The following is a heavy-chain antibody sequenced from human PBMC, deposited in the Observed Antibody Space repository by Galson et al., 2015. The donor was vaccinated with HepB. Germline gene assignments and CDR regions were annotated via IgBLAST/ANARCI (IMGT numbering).Heavy chain of an antibody. D-gene: IGHD5-18*01. CDR1: GYTFPGYY. CDR3: ARGLGYSYGVDY. Sequence: SVKVSCKASGYTFPGYYIHWVRQAPGQGLEWMGWINPSSANTNYAQNFQGRVTMTRNTSISTAYMELSRLRSDATAVYYCARGLGYSYGVDYWGQGTLVTVSS. V-gene: IGHV1-2*02. CDR2: INPSSANT. J-gene: IGHJ4*02.